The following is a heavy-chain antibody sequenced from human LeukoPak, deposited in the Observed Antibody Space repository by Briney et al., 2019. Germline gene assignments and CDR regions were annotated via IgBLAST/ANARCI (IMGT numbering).Heavy chain of an antibody. J-gene: IGHJ5*02. D-gene: IGHD6-19*01. CDR2: IYYSGST. Sequence: SETLSLTCTVSGGSIRSYYWSWIRQPPGKGLEWIGYIYYSGSTNYNPSLKSRVTISVDTSKNQFSLKLSSVTAADTAVYYCARMYSSGWYWFDPWGQGTLVTVSS. CDR1: GGSIRSYY. CDR3: ARMYSSGWYWFDP. V-gene: IGHV4-59*01.